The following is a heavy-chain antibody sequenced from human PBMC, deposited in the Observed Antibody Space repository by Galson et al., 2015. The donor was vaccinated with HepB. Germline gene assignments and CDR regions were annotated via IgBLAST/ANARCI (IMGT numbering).Heavy chain of an antibody. D-gene: IGHD1-1*01. V-gene: IGHV3-30*18. CDR2: ISSDGDYK. Sequence: SLRLSCAASGFTFRSYGMHWVRQAPGKGLEWVALISSDGDYKYYPDSVKGRFTISRDNSKNTLYLQMNSLRVEDTAVYYCAKDLISRTGTDYWGQGTLVTVSS. CDR3: AKDLISRTGTDY. J-gene: IGHJ4*02. CDR1: GFTFRSYG.